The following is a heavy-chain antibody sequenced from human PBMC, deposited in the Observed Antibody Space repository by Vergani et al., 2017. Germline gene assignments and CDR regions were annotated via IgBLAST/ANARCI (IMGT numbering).Heavy chain of an antibody. V-gene: IGHV3-23*04. CDR2: ISGSGGST. CDR1: GFTFDDYA. CDR3: AKFKWELLRRFGYYVDY. Sequence: EVQLVESGGGLVQPGRSLRLSCAASGFTFDDYAMHWVRQAPGKGLEWVSAISGSGGSTYYADSVKGRFTISRDNSKNTLYLQMNSLRAEDTAVYYCAKFKWELLRRFGYYVDYWGQGTLVTVSS. D-gene: IGHD1-26*01. J-gene: IGHJ4*02.